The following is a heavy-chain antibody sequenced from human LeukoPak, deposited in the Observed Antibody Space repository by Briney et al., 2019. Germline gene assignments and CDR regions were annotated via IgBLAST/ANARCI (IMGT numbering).Heavy chain of an antibody. CDR3: ASLGGYYESRNSSQLETFDI. D-gene: IGHD3-22*01. CDR1: GGSINNYF. CDR2: IHNSGSS. V-gene: IGHV4-59*01. J-gene: IGHJ3*02. Sequence: SETLSLTCTVSGGSINNYFWSWIRQPPGKGLEWMGYIHNSGSSNYSPSPKSRATFAVDTSENQLSLRLNSVTAADTAVYYCASLGGYYESRNSSQLETFDIWGQGTMVTVSS.